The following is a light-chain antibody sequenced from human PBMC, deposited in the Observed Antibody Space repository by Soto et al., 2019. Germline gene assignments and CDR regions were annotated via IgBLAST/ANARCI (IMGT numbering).Light chain of an antibody. Sequence: QSALTQPASVSGSPGQSITISCTGTSSDVGGYNFVSWYQQHPGKAPRLIIYKVSSRPSGVSYRFSGSKSGNTASLTISGLQAEDEADYYCSAYTLRNTLVLFGGGTKVTVL. CDR3: SAYTLRNTLVL. CDR1: SSDVGGYNF. V-gene: IGLV2-14*01. CDR2: KVS. J-gene: IGLJ3*02.